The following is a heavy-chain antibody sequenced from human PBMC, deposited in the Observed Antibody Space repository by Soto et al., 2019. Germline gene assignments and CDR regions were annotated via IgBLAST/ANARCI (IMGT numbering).Heavy chain of an antibody. CDR1: GFSFNSYA. J-gene: IGHJ4*02. D-gene: IGHD2-8*01. CDR2: ISYDGNNK. CDR3: AKDRGTNWKYSTLDY. V-gene: IGHV3-30*18. Sequence: QVQLVESGGGVVQPGRSLRLSCAASGFSFNSYAMHWVRQAPGKGLEWVAVISYDGNNKYYAESVKGRFTISRDNSKNTLYLQMNSLRPEDTAVYYCAKDRGTNWKYSTLDYWGQGTLVTVSS.